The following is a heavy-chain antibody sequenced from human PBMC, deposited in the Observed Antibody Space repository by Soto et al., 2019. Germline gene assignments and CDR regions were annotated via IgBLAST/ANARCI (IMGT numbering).Heavy chain of an antibody. J-gene: IGHJ4*02. Sequence: QVQLVESGGGVVQPGRSLRLSCAASGFTFSSCAMHWVRQAPGKGLEWVALISYDGSNKYYADSVKGRFTISRDNSKNTXNLQMNSLRAEDTAVYDCARDKRDLRFLEWSYYFDYWGQGTLVTVSS. V-gene: IGHV3-30-3*01. CDR1: GFTFSSCA. D-gene: IGHD3-3*01. CDR2: ISYDGSNK. CDR3: ARDKRDLRFLEWSYYFDY.